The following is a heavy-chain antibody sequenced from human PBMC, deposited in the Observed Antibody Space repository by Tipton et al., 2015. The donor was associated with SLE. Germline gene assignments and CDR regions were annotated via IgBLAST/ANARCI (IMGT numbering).Heavy chain of an antibody. J-gene: IGHJ6*03. CDR2: IKQDGSAK. CDR1: GDTFSTYW. Sequence: SLRLSCAASGDTFSTYWMSWVRQAPGKGLEWVANIKQDGSAKYYLDSVEGRFTISRDNAKNSLYLQMNSLRAEDTAVYYCARVRAPPGTFYYYMDVWGKGTTVTVSS. CDR3: ARVRAPPGTFYYYMDV. D-gene: IGHD1-7*01. V-gene: IGHV3-7*01.